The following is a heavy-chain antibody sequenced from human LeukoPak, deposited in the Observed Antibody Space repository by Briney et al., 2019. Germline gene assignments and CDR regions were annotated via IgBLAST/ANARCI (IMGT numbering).Heavy chain of an antibody. D-gene: IGHD6-19*01. Sequence: SETLSLTCTVSGGSISSSSYYWGWIRQPPGKGLEWIGYIYYSGSTNYNPSLKSRVTISVDTSKNQFSLKLSSVTAADTAVYYCAKTDSSGRFDYWGQGTLVTVSS. CDR2: IYYSGST. V-gene: IGHV4-61*05. CDR1: GGSISSSSYY. CDR3: AKTDSSGRFDY. J-gene: IGHJ4*02.